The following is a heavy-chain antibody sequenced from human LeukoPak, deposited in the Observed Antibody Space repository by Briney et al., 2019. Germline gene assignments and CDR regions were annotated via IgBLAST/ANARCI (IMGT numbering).Heavy chain of an antibody. CDR1: GYTFTSYY. CDR2: INPSGGST. CDR3: ARDPYYYDSSGYYLDY. J-gene: IGHJ4*02. Sequence: ASVKVSCKASGYTFTSYYMHWVRQAPGQGLEWMGIINPSGGSTSYAQRFQGRVTMTRDTSTSTVYMELSSLRSEDTAVYYCARDPYYYDSSGYYLDYWGQGTLVTVSS. D-gene: IGHD3-22*01. V-gene: IGHV1-46*01.